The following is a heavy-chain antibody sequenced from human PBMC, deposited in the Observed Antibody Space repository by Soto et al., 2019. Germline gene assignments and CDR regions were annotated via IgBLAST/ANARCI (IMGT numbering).Heavy chain of an antibody. V-gene: IGHV3-23*01. CDR1: GFTFSSYA. D-gene: IGHD3-16*02. CDR2: ISGSGGST. Sequence: GGSLRLSCAASGFTFSSYAMSWVRQAPGKGLEWVSAISGSGGSTYYADSVKGRFTISRDNSKNTLYLQMNSLRAEDTAVYYCAKSPYVWGSYRYTGNWFDPWGQGTLVTVSS. CDR3: AKSPYVWGSYRYTGNWFDP. J-gene: IGHJ5*02.